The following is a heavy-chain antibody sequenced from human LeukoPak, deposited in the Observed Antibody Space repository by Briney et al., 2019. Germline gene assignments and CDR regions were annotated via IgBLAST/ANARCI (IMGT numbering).Heavy chain of an antibody. CDR3: ARDPSTVTTRHLDY. J-gene: IGHJ4*02. D-gene: IGHD4-17*01. CDR1: GYTFTGYY. CDR2: IDPDSGDT. Sequence: ASVKVSCKASGYTFTGYYMHWVRQAPGQGLEWMGWIDPDSGDTNYAQTFQGRVTVTRDTSIRTVYLELSRLRSDDTAVYNCARDPSTVTTRHLDYWGQGTLVTVSS. V-gene: IGHV1-2*02.